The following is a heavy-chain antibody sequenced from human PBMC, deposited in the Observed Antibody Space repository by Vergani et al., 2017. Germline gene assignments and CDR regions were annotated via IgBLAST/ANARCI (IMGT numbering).Heavy chain of an antibody. CDR2: ISYDGSNK. D-gene: IGHD5-24*01. J-gene: IGHJ6*03. CDR3: AMRPVEMATTYYYYYYMDV. Sequence: QVQLVESGGGVVQPGRSLRLSCAASGFTFSSYGMHWVRQAPGKGLEWVAVISYDGSNKYYADSVKGRFTISRDNSKNTLYLQMNSLRAEDTAVYYCAMRPVEMATTYYYYYYMDVWGKGTTVTVSS. CDR1: GFTFSSYG. V-gene: IGHV3-30*03.